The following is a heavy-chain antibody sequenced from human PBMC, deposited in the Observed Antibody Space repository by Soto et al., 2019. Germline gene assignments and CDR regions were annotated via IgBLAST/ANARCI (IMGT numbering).Heavy chain of an antibody. CDR3: ARDKGWYIDYYYYGMDV. CDR2: ISSSGSTI. CDR1: GFTFSSYE. V-gene: IGHV3-48*03. D-gene: IGHD6-19*01. J-gene: IGHJ6*02. Sequence: GGSLRLSCAASGFTFSSYEMNWVRQAPGKGLEWVSYISSSGSTIYYADYVKGRFTISRDNAKNSLYLQMNSLRAEDTAVYYCARDKGWYIDYYYYGMDVWGQGTTVTVSS.